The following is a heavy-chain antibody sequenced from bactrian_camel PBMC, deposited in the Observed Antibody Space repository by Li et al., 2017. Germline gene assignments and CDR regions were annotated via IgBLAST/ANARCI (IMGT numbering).Heavy chain of an antibody. CDR2: IYGETTT. CDR3: ATSLYANARDKV. J-gene: IGHJ4*01. Sequence: DVQLVESGGGSVQAGGSLRLSCVASGEYSVSRHQQAWFRQAPGTEREVVAEIYGETTTLYADSVKGRFTASRAYTPNTLYLQMNSLKPEDTGMYYCATSLYANARDKVWGQGTQVTVS. V-gene: IGHV3S10*01. CDR1: GEYSVSRHQ. D-gene: IGHD1*01.